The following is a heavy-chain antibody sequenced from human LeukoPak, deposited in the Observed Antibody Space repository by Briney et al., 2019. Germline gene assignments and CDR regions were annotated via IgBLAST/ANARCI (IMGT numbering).Heavy chain of an antibody. Sequence: SQTLSLTCAISGDSVSTNSASWNWIRQSPSRGLEWLGRTYYRSKWYNEYPVSVKSRIVINPDTSKNQFSLQLNSVTPEDTAVYYCARGNRGASDVWGQGTMVTVSA. D-gene: IGHD3-10*01. V-gene: IGHV6-1*01. CDR2: TYYRSKWYN. CDR1: GDSVSTNSAS. J-gene: IGHJ3*01. CDR3: ARGNRGASDV.